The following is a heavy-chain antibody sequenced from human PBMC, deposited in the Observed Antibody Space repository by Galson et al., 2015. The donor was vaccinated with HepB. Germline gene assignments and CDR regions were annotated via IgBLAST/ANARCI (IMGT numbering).Heavy chain of an antibody. Sequence: SVKVSCKASGGTFSSYTISWVRQAPGQGLEWMGRIIPILGIANYAQKFQGRVTITADKSTSTAYMELSSLRSEDTAVYYCARDCSSTSCYAADVGWYFDLWGRGTLVTVSS. J-gene: IGHJ2*01. CDR3: ARDCSSTSCYAADVGWYFDL. V-gene: IGHV1-69*04. CDR1: GGTFSSYT. CDR2: IIPILGIA. D-gene: IGHD2-2*01.